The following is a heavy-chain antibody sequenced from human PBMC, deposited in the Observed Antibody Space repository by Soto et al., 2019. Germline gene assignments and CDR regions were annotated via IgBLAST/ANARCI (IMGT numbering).Heavy chain of an antibody. V-gene: IGHV1-2*02. D-gene: IGHD2-15*01. CDR3: AREVGTSSVVPGWFEL. CDR1: GYTFTGYY. Sequence: QVQLVQSGAEVKNPGASVKVSCKASGYTFTGYYMHWVRQAPGQGLEWMGWINPNSGGTNYAQKFQGGVTMTRDTSISTANMELGRLRSDDTAVYYGAREVGTSSVVPGWFELWGQGTLVSVCS. CDR2: INPNSGGT. J-gene: IGHJ5*02.